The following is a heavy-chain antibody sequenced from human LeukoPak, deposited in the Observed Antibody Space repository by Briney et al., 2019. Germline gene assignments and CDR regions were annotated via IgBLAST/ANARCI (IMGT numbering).Heavy chain of an antibody. D-gene: IGHD2-2*01. CDR1: GGSISSYY. J-gene: IGHJ6*03. V-gene: IGHV4-4*07. CDR2: IYTSGST. CDR3: ARDRAGLQYCSSTSCPSGLSYYYYYYMDV. Sequence: SETLSLTCTVSGGSISSYYWSWIRQPAGRGLEWIGRIYTSGSTNYNPSLKSRVTMSVDTSKNQFSLKLSSVTAADTAVYYCARDRAGLQYCSSTSCPSGLSYYYYYYMDVWGKGTTVTVSS.